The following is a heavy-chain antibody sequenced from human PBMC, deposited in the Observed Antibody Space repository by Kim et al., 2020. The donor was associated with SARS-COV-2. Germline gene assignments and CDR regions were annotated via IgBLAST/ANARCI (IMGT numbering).Heavy chain of an antibody. D-gene: IGHD6-19*01. CDR1: GYTFINHE. CDR2: MNPKSGDT. V-gene: IGHV1-8*01. J-gene: IGHJ3*01. Sequence: ASVKVSCKASGYTFINHEIDWVRQAPGQGLEWMGWMNPKSGDTGFEQKFRGRVIMTRDTSITTAYMEVINLTSDDTAMYFCARGLPWLDALGQGTLVTVS. CDR3: ARGLPWLDA.